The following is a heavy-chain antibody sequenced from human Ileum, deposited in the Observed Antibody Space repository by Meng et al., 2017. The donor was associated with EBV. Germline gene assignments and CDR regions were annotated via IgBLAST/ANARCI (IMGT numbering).Heavy chain of an antibody. V-gene: IGHV4-4*02. CDR2: VYPSGTP. CDR3: ARDAFQYASGIPAH. CDR1: GDSCSGSYW. Sequence: AQPQGSGPRLVRPWGTLAFTCTVSGDSCSGSYWWSWVRQSPEKGLEWIGEVYPSGTPYYNPSLKSRVTISLDKSRNQFSLNLIHVTAADAAVYYCARDAFQYASGIPAHWGQGTLVTVSS. J-gene: IGHJ4*02. D-gene: IGHD3-16*01.